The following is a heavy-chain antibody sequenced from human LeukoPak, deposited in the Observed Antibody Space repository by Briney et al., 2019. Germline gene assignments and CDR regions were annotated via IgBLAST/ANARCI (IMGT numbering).Heavy chain of an antibody. J-gene: IGHJ5*02. CDR1: GGSISSSDYS. V-gene: IGHV4-31*03. CDR2: ISYNGST. CDR3: ARKVVPVGVPAWWFDP. Sequence: SETLSLTCTVSGGSISSSDYSWTWIRQRPGRGLEWIGYISYNGSTYYKPSLKSRVTISADTSKSQFFLKLTSVTAADTAIYYCARKVVPVGVPAWWFDPWGQGTLVIVSS. D-gene: IGHD2-2*01.